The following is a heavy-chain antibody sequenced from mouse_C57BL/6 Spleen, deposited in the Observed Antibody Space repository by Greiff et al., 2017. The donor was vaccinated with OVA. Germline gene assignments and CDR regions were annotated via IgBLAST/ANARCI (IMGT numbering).Heavy chain of an antibody. J-gene: IGHJ2*01. CDR3: TRGLITTVVATDY. Sequence: QVQLQQSGAELVRPGASVTLSCKASGYTFTDYEMHWVKQTPVHGLEWIGAIDPETGGTAYNQKFKGKAILTADKSSSTAYMELRSLTSEDSAVDYCTRGLITTVVATDYWGQGTTLTVSS. CDR1: GYTFTDYE. CDR2: IDPETGGT. D-gene: IGHD1-1*01. V-gene: IGHV1-15*01.